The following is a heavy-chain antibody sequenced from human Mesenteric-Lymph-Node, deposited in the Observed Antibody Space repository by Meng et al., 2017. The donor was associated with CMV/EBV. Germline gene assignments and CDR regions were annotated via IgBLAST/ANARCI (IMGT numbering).Heavy chain of an antibody. Sequence: GESLKISCAASGFTFSSYSMNWVRQAPGKGLEWVSSISTGSRIIYYADSVKGRFTVSRDNAENSVYLQMNSLRAEDTAVYYCARAKATARMDVWGQGTTVTVSS. J-gene: IGHJ6*02. V-gene: IGHV3-21*01. CDR3: ARAKATARMDV. CDR2: ISTGSRII. D-gene: IGHD5-18*01. CDR1: GFTFSSYS.